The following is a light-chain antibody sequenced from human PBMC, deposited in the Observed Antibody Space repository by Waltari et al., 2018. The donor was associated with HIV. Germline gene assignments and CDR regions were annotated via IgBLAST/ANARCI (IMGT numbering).Light chain of an antibody. J-gene: IGLJ1*01. CDR3: CSYAGSNTHV. CDR1: SSDVGSYNL. V-gene: IGLV2-23*02. Sequence: QSALTQPASVSGSPGQSITISCTGTSSDVGSYNLVSWYQQRPGKAPKLMIYEVSKRPSGVSNRFSASKSANTASLTISGLQAEDEADYYCCSYAGSNTHVFGTGTKVTVL. CDR2: EVS.